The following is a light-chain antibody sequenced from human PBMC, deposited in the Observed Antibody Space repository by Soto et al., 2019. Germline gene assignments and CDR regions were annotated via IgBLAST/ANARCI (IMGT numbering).Light chain of an antibody. J-gene: IGKJ1*01. CDR1: QSVSSY. Sequence: EIVMTQSPATLSLSPGERATLSCRASQSVSSYLAWYQQKPGQAPRLLIYDASNRVIGIPARFSGSGSGTDFTLTISSLQSEDFAIYYCQQYNNWPWTFGQGTKVDIK. CDR3: QQYNNWPWT. V-gene: IGKV3D-15*01. CDR2: DAS.